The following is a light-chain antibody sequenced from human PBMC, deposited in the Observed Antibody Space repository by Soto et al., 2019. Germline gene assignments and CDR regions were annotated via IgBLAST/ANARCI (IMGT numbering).Light chain of an antibody. CDR2: DAS. J-gene: IGKJ4*01. Sequence: EIVLTQSPATLSLSPGERATLSCRASQSVRSYLAWYQQKIGQAPRLLIYDASNRATGIPARFSGSGSVTDFTLTISSLEPEDFAVYYCQQRSNWPLTFGGGTKVEIK. CDR1: QSVRSY. V-gene: IGKV3-11*01. CDR3: QQRSNWPLT.